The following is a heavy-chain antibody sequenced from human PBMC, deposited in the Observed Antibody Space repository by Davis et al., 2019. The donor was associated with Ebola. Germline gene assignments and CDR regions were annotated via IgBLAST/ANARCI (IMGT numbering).Heavy chain of an antibody. CDR3: ARGRRSSSSLLGKGRDYYYYMDV. Sequence: PSETLSLTCTVSGGSISSYYWSWIRQPPGKGLEWIGYIYYSGSTNYNPSLKSRVTISVDTSKNQFSLKLSSVTAADTAVYYCARGRRSSSSLLGKGRDYYYYMDVWGKGTTVTVSS. J-gene: IGHJ6*03. V-gene: IGHV4-59*12. CDR2: IYYSGST. D-gene: IGHD6-6*01. CDR1: GGSISSYY.